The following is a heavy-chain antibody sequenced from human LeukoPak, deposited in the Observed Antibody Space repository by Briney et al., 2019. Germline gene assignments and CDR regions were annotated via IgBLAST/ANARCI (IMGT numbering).Heavy chain of an antibody. CDR2: IIPIFGTA. CDR1: GGTFSSYV. D-gene: IGHD2-21*01. V-gene: IGHV1-69*13. Sequence: SVKVSCKASGGTFSSYVISWVRQAPGQGLEWMGGIIPIFGTANNAQKFRGRVTITADESTSTAYMELSSLRSEDTAVYYCWGGGWKKPFDYWGQGTLVTVSS. J-gene: IGHJ4*02. CDR3: WGGGWKKPFDY.